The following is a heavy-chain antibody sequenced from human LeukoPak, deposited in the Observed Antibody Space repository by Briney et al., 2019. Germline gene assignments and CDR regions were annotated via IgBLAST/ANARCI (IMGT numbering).Heavy chain of an antibody. J-gene: IGHJ4*02. CDR2: IYHSGST. CDR1: GYSISSGYY. V-gene: IGHV4-38-2*02. Sequence: SETLSLTCTVSGYSISSGYYWGWIRQPPGKGLEWIGSIYHSGSTYYNPSLKSRVTISVDTSKNQFSLKLSSVTAADTAVYYCARDTENGDYFDYWGQGTLVTVSS. CDR3: ARDTENGDYFDY. D-gene: IGHD4-17*01.